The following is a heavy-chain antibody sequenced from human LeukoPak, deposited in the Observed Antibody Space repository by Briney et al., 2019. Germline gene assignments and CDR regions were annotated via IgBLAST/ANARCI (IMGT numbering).Heavy chain of an antibody. Sequence: SETVSCKASGGTFSSYAISWVRQAPGQGLEWMGGIIPIFGTANYAQKFQGRVTITTDESTSTAYMELSSLRSEDTAVYYCARVDLGYSNYGWYYYYMDVWGKGTTVTVSS. CDR2: IIPIFGTA. V-gene: IGHV1-69*05. CDR1: GGTFSSYA. CDR3: ARVDLGYSNYGWYYYYMDV. D-gene: IGHD4-11*01. J-gene: IGHJ6*03.